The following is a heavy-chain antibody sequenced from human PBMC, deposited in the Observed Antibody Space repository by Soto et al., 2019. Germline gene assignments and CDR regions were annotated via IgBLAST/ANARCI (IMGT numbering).Heavy chain of an antibody. V-gene: IGHV4-39*01. CDR3: ARPTPYDYDSSGYYSSGFDY. D-gene: IGHD3-22*01. CDR1: GGSISSSSYY. J-gene: IGHJ4*02. Sequence: PSETLSLTCTVSGGSISSSSYYWGWIRQPPGKGLEWIGSIYYRGSTYYNPSLKSRVTISVDTSKNQFSLKLTSVTAADTAVYYCARPTPYDYDSSGYYSSGFDYWGPGTLVTVSS. CDR2: IYYRGST.